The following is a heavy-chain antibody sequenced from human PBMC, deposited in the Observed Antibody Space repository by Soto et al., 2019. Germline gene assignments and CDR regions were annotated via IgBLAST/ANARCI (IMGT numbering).Heavy chain of an antibody. CDR2: IYYSGST. D-gene: IGHD6-13*01. Sequence: SETLSLTCTVSGGSISSYYWSWIRLPPGKGLEWIGYIYYSGSTNYNPFLKSRVTMSVDMSKNQFSLTLSSVTAADTAVYYCARALPTLAPPGHFEYWGQGTPVTVSS. J-gene: IGHJ4*02. CDR1: GGSISSYY. CDR3: ARALPTLAPPGHFEY. V-gene: IGHV4-59*01.